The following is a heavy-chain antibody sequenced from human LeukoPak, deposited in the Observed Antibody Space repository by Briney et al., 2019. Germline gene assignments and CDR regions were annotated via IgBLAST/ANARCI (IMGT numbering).Heavy chain of an antibody. CDR2: IDHGGIT. V-gene: IGHV4-34*01. J-gene: IGHJ6*03. CDR3: AGLHGYSYYYMDV. Sequence: SETLSLTCAVYGGSFSSYYWSWIRQPPGRGLEWIGDIDHGGITNCNPSLESRVTISVDTSKNQFSLTLRSVTAADTAVYYCAGLHGYSYYYMDVWGRGTTVTVSS. CDR1: GGSFSSYY. D-gene: IGHD5-24*01.